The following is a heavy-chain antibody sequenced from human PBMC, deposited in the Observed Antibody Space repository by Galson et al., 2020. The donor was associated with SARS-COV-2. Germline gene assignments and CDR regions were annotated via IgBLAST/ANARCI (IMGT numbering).Heavy chain of an antibody. J-gene: IGHJ4*02. CDR1: GGSISNYY. D-gene: IGHD5-12*01. Sequence: ETLETLSLTCTVSGGSISNYYWTWIRQPPGKGLEWIGYIYYSGGTNYSPSLKSRVTISVDTSKNQFSLKLSSVTPADTAVYYCARGVATHDYWGQGTLVTVSS. V-gene: IGHV4-59*01. CDR2: IYYSGGT. CDR3: ARGVATHDY.